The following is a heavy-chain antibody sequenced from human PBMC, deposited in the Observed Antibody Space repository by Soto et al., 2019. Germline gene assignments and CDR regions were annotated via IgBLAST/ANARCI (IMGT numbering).Heavy chain of an antibody. Sequence: QVQLQELGPGLVKPSETLSLTCTVSGGSISSYYWSWIRQPPGKGLEWIGYIYYSGSTNYNPSLKSRVTISVDTSKNQFSLKLSSVTAADTAVYYCARDYGGYSGSFDYWGQGTLVTVSS. CDR3: ARDYGGYSGSFDY. CDR1: GGSISSYY. J-gene: IGHJ4*02. D-gene: IGHD4-17*01. V-gene: IGHV4-59*08. CDR2: IYYSGST.